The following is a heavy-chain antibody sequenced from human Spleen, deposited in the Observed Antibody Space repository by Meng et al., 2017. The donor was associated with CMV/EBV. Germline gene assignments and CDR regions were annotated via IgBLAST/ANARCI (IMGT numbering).Heavy chain of an antibody. CDR3: AKFPDRRDTGF. J-gene: IGHJ4*02. D-gene: IGHD1-14*01. CDR2: IYSGGQT. Sequence: CSVSGASINIGTRYWGWIRQPPGKGLEWIGSIYSGGQTFYNPSLRSRVILVVDTSKNHFSLKMTSVTAADTAVYFCAKFPDRRDTGFWGRGALVTVSS. V-gene: IGHV4-39*02. CDR1: GASINIGTRY.